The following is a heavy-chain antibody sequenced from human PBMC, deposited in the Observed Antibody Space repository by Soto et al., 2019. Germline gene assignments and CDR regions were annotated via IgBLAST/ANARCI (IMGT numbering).Heavy chain of an antibody. CDR2: IIPILGIA. CDR3: ARYHSRRGYSGYDYGIDY. Sequence: QVQLVQSGAEVKKPGSSVKVSCKASGGTFSSYTISWVRQAPGQGLEWMGRIIPILGIANYAQKFQGRVTISADKSTSTAYMELSSLRSEDTAVYYCARYHSRRGYSGYDYGIDYWGQGTLVTVSS. J-gene: IGHJ4*02. V-gene: IGHV1-69*02. D-gene: IGHD5-12*01. CDR1: GGTFSSYT.